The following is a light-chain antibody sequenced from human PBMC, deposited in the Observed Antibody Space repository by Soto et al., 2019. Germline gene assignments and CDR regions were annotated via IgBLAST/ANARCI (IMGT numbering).Light chain of an antibody. CDR3: QHYKTWPLS. V-gene: IGKV3-15*01. CDR1: QGVGST. CDR2: DAS. Sequence: ELVLTQSPATLSVSPGERATLSCRASQGVGSTLAWYQQAPGQAPRLLIYDASTRATGIPARFSGDGSGTEFTLTISSLQSDDIAVYYCQHYKTWPLSFGGGTRLEI. J-gene: IGKJ4*01.